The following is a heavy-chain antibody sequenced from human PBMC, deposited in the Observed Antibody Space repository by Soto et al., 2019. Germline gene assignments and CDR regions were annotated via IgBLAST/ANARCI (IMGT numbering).Heavy chain of an antibody. CDR2: INPSGGST. V-gene: IGHV1-46*01. CDR3: ARDGAAAGTSGGMDV. D-gene: IGHD6-13*01. J-gene: IGHJ6*02. CDR1: GYTFTSYY. Sequence: ASVKVSCKASGYTFTSYYMHWVRQAPGQGLEWMGIINPSGGSTSYAQKFQGRVTMTRDTSTSTVYMELSSLRSEDTAVYYCARDGAAAGTSGGMDVWGQGTTVTVSS.